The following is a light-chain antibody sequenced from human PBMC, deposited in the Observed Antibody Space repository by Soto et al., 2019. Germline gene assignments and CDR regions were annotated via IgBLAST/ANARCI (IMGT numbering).Light chain of an antibody. J-gene: IGKJ2*01. V-gene: IGKV3-20*01. CDR2: GAS. Sequence: EIVLTQSPGILSLSPGERATLSCRASQSFSSSYLAWYQQKPGQAPRLLIYGASNRATGIPDRFSASGSKTNFTLTISRLEPEDFAVYYCQQYGSSPPYTFGQGTKLEIK. CDR1: QSFSSSY. CDR3: QQYGSSPPYT.